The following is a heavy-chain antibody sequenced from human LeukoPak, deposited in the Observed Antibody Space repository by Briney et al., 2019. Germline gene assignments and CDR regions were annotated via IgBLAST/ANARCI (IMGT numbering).Heavy chain of an antibody. CDR1: GFTFSNYG. D-gene: IGHD3-10*01. J-gene: IGHJ6*02. V-gene: IGHV3-30*18. CDR2: ISYDGSNR. CDR3: AKVRLAYYGSGRRYGMDV. Sequence: GRSLRLSCAASGFTFSNYGMTWVRQAPGKGLEWVAVISYDGSNRHYADSVKGRFNISRDNSENTLYLQMNSLRPEDTAVYYCAKVRLAYYGSGRRYGMDVWGQGTTVTVSS.